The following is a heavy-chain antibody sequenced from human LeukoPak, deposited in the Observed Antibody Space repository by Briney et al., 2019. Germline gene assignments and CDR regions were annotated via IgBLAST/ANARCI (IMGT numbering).Heavy chain of an antibody. J-gene: IGHJ5*02. V-gene: IGHV4-34*01. D-gene: IGHD4-11*01. CDR1: GGSFSGYY. Sequence: SETLSLTCAVYGGSFSGYYWSWIRQPPGKGLEWIGEINHSGSTNYNPSLKSRVTISVDTSKNQFSLKLSSVTAADTAVCYCARATVSTGSNWFDPWGQGTLVTVSS. CDR2: INHSGST. CDR3: ARATVSTGSNWFDP.